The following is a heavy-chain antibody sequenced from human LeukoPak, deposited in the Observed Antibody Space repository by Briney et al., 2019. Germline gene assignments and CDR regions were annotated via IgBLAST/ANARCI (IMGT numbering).Heavy chain of an antibody. CDR2: MNPNSGNT. CDR3: ARATPSSGWYGVNYYYGMDV. Sequence: GASVKVSCKASGYTFTSYDINWMRQATGQGLEWMGWMNPNSGNTGYAQKFQGWVTMTRDTSISTASMELSRLRSDDTAVYYCARATPSSGWYGVNYYYGMDVWGQGTTVTVSS. CDR1: GYTFTSYD. J-gene: IGHJ6*02. V-gene: IGHV1-8*01. D-gene: IGHD6-19*01.